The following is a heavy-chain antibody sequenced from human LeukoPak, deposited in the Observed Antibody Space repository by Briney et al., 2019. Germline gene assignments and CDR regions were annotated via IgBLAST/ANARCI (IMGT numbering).Heavy chain of an antibody. Sequence: ASVKVSCKASGYTFTSYGISWVRQAPGQGLEWMGWISAYNGNTNYAQKLQGRVTITRNTSISTAYMELSSLRSEDTAVYYCAREHNSEFDYWGQGTLVTVSS. V-gene: IGHV1-18*01. CDR3: AREHNSEFDY. CDR2: ISAYNGNT. CDR1: GYTFTSYG. D-gene: IGHD4-23*01. J-gene: IGHJ4*02.